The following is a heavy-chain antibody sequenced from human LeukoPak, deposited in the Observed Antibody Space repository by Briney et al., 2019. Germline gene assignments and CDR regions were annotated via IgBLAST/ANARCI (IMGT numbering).Heavy chain of an antibody. CDR2: IKQDGNEK. CDR3: ARSLPLSSVDS. Sequence: GGSLRLSCAASGFTFRTYWMSWVRQAPGKGLEWVANIKQDGNEKYYVDSVKGRFTISRDNSKNTLYLQMNSLRAEDTAVYYCARSLPLSSVDSWGQGTLVTVSS. D-gene: IGHD3-22*01. V-gene: IGHV3-7*01. J-gene: IGHJ5*01. CDR1: GFTFRTYW.